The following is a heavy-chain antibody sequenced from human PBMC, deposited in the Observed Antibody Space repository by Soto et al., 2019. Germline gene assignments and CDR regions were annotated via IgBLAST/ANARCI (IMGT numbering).Heavy chain of an antibody. CDR2: MLYTGNT. J-gene: IGHJ4*02. Sequence: QVQLQESGPRLMKPSETLSLTCSVSGASIINGGYYWAWLRQSPGEGLEWIGSMLYTGNTFYKPSLRSRVTISADTSKNQFSLRLDSVTATDSAIYYCTRHAPYDGFDYWGQGTLLSVSS. V-gene: IGHV4-39*01. D-gene: IGHD3-3*01. CDR3: TRHAPYDGFDY. CDR1: GASIINGGYY.